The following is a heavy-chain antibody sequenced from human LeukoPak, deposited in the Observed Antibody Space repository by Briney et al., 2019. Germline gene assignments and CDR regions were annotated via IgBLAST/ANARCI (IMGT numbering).Heavy chain of an antibody. J-gene: IGHJ4*02. Sequence: PGGSLRLSCAVSGITFSSYGMHWVRQAPGKGLEWVAIIWYDGSNTYYADSVKGRFTISRDNSKTTLYLQMNSLRVEDTAVYYCAPDHGGYWGQGTLVTVSS. CDR1: GITFSSYG. D-gene: IGHD3-16*01. CDR3: APDHGGY. CDR2: IWYDGSNT. V-gene: IGHV3-33*08.